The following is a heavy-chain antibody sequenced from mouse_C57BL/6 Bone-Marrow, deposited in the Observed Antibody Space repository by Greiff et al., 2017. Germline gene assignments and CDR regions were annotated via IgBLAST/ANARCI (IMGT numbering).Heavy chain of an antibody. V-gene: IGHV5-17*01. J-gene: IGHJ4*01. D-gene: IGHD2-3*01. CDR3: ARRWLLPYAMDY. Sequence: EVKLMESGGGLVKPGGSLKLPCAASGFTFSDYGMHWVRQAPEKGLEWVAYISSGSSTIYYADTVKGRFTISRDNAKNTLFLQMTSLRSEDTAMYYCARRWLLPYAMDYWGQGTSVTVSS. CDR1: GFTFSDYG. CDR2: ISSGSSTI.